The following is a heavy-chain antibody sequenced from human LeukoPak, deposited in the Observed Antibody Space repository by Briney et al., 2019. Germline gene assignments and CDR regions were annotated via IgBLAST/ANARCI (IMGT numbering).Heavy chain of an antibody. J-gene: IGHJ4*02. CDR1: GFTFSSYW. Sequence: GGSLRLSCAASGFTFSSYWMHWVRQAPGKGLVWVSHINPDGSSTTYADSVKGRFTISRDNAKNTLYLQMNSLRAEDTAVYYCASSLGPDYWGLGTLVTVSS. V-gene: IGHV3-74*01. CDR2: INPDGSST. CDR3: ASSLGPDY. D-gene: IGHD3-16*01.